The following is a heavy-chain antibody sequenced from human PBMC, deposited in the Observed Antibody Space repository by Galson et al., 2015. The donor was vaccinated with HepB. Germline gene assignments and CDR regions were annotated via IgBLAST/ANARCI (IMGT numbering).Heavy chain of an antibody. D-gene: IGHD3-16*01. J-gene: IGHJ6*02. V-gene: IGHV3-74*01. Sequence: SLRLSCAASGFTFSSYWMHWVRQAPGKGLVWVSRINSDGSSTSYADSVKGRFTISRDKAENTLYLQMNSLRAEDTAVYYCAREYVITFSGLYYHGMDVWGQGTTVTVSS. CDR3: AREYVITFSGLYYHGMDV. CDR1: GFTFSSYW. CDR2: INSDGSST.